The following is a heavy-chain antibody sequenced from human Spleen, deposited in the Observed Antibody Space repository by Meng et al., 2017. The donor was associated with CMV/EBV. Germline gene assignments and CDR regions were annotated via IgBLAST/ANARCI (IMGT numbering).Heavy chain of an antibody. Sequence: QWQLPAWGPGLVKPSQTPSLTCTVSGGAISSGSYFWGGIRQPPGKGLEWIAYIHYSGSTYYSPSLKSRVTISVDTSRNQLSLKLSSMTAADTAVYYCARGIVGNWFDPWGQGTLVTVSS. CDR2: IHYSGST. D-gene: IGHD1-26*01. J-gene: IGHJ5*02. CDR1: GGAISSGSYF. CDR3: ARGIVGNWFDP. V-gene: IGHV4-31*03.